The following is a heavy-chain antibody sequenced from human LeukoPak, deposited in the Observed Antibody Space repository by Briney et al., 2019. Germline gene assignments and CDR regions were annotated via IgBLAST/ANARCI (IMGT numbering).Heavy chain of an antibody. CDR2: IYHSGST. CDR3: AREGLQQWLTIDY. V-gene: IGHV4-38-2*02. Sequence: PSETLSLTCTVSGYSISSGYYWGWIRQPPGKGLEWIGSIYHSGSTYYNPSLKSRVTISVDTSKNQFSLKLSSVTAADTAVYYCAREGLQQWLTIDYWGQGTLVTVSS. D-gene: IGHD6-19*01. CDR1: GYSISSGYY. J-gene: IGHJ4*02.